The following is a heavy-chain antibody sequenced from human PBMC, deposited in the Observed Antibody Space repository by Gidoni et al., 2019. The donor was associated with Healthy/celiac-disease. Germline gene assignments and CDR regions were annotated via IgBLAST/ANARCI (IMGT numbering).Heavy chain of an antibody. Sequence: QVQLQESGPGLVEPSETLSLTCTVSGGSISSYSWSWIRRPQGKGLEWIGYIYYSGSTNYNPSLKSRVTISVDTSKNQFSLKLSSVTAADTAVYYCARAPAVVVAATHYYYYGMDVWGQGTTVTVSS. J-gene: IGHJ6*02. V-gene: IGHV4-59*01. D-gene: IGHD2-15*01. CDR3: ARAPAVVVAATHYYYYGMDV. CDR2: IYYSGST. CDR1: GGSISSYS.